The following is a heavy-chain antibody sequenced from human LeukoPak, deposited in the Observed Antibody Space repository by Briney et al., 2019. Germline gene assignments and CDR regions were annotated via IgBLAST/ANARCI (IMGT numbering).Heavy chain of an antibody. J-gene: IGHJ5*02. CDR2: ISAYNGNT. CDR3: ARMEQLLLDNWFDP. CDR1: GYTFTSYG. D-gene: IGHD1/OR15-1a*01. Sequence: ASVKVSCKASGYTFTSYGISWVRQATGQGLEWMGWISAYNGNTNYAQKLQGRVTMTTDTSTSTAYMELRSLRSDDTAVYYCARMEQLLLDNWFDPWGQGTLVTVSS. V-gene: IGHV1-18*01.